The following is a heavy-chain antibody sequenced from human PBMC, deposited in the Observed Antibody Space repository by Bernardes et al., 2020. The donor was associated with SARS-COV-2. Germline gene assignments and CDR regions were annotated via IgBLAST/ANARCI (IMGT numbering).Heavy chain of an antibody. Sequence: GGSLRLSCVASGFTFSQNAMTWVRQVPGKGLEWVSTISAIGGSTYYAESVKGRVTISRDNSRNTVYLEMSSLRADDTAVYYCSKNAKYSSSSMEVWGQGTMVTVSS. D-gene: IGHD6-6*01. CDR3: SKNAKYSSSSMEV. J-gene: IGHJ3*01. CDR1: GFTFSQNA. V-gene: IGHV3-23*01. CDR2: ISAIGGST.